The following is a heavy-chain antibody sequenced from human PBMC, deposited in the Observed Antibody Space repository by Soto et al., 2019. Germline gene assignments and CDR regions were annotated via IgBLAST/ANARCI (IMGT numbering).Heavy chain of an antibody. CDR3: AKEGAYDGHYWCYFDY. Sequence: QVQLVESGGGVVQPGRSLRLSCAASGFNFSSYGMQWVRQAPGKGLEWVAVISYDGSNKYYADSVKGRFTISRDNSKKTLYLQMNSLRAEETAVYYCAKEGAYDGHYWCYFDYWGQGTMVTVSS. J-gene: IGHJ4*02. D-gene: IGHD3-22*01. V-gene: IGHV3-30*18. CDR1: GFNFSSYG. CDR2: ISYDGSNK.